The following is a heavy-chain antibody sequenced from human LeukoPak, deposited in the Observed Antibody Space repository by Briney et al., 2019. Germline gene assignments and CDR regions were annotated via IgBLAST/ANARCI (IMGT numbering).Heavy chain of an antibody. J-gene: IGHJ4*02. CDR2: IYHSGST. CDR3: ARESSGSYSLDY. Sequence: PAETLSLTCTVSGYSISSGYYWGWIRQPPGKGLEWIGSIYHSGSTYYNPSLKSRVTISVDTSKNQFSLKLSSVTAADTAVYYCARESSGSYSLDYWGQGTLVTVSS. CDR1: GYSISSGYY. V-gene: IGHV4-38-2*02. D-gene: IGHD1-26*01.